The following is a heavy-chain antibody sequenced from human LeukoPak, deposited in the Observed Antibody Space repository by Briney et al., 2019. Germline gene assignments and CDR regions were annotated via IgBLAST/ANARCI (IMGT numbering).Heavy chain of an antibody. CDR1: GGSFSGYY. Sequence: TSETLSLTCAVYGGSFSGYYWSWIRQPPGKGLEWIGEINHSGSTNYNPSLKSRVTISVDTSKNQFSLKLSSVTAAGTAVYYCARSLETNYYYGMDVWGQGTTVTVSS. CDR2: INHSGST. V-gene: IGHV4-34*01. CDR3: ARSLETNYYYGMDV. J-gene: IGHJ6*02.